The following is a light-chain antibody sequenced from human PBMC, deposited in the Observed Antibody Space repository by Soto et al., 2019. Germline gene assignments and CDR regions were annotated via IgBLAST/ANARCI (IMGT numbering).Light chain of an antibody. CDR2: RVS. CDR1: QILVHSDGNTY. J-gene: IGKJ1*01. CDR3: MKGTHWPRK. V-gene: IGKV2-30*02. Sequence: DAVLIHSPFSLPVTLVQPVSISFMSSQILVHSDGNTYLNWFQQRPGQSPRRLLYRVSNRDSGVPDKFSGSGSGTNFTLKISWVEAEDVGVYYCMKGTHWPRKFGQGTKVDIK.